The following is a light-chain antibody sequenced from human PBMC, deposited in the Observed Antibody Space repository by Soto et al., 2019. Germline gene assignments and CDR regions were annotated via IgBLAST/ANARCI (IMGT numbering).Light chain of an antibody. V-gene: IGLV1-44*01. CDR1: SSNIGRNT. Sequence: QSVLIQPPSASGTPGQRVTISCSGSSSNIGRNTVSWYKHLPGTAPKLLIYSNDHRPSGVPDRFSGSKSGTSASLAISGLQYEDETDYFCAAWDDSLNAVVFGGGTKLTVL. CDR3: AAWDDSLNAVV. J-gene: IGLJ2*01. CDR2: SND.